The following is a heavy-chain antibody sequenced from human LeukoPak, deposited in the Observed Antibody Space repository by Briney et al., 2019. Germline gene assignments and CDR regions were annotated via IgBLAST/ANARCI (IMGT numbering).Heavy chain of an antibody. Sequence: PGGSLRLSCAASGFTFSSYWMSWVRQAPGRGLEWVANRKQDGSEKYYVDSGKGRFTISRDNAKNSLYLQMNSLRAGDTAVYYCARGGHFKYGGKKGPVSRPIDSWGQGPLVSVSS. CDR3: ARGGHFKYGGKKGPVSRPIDS. CDR1: GFTFSSYW. J-gene: IGHJ4*02. CDR2: RKQDGSEK. V-gene: IGHV3-7*01. D-gene: IGHD4/OR15-4a*01.